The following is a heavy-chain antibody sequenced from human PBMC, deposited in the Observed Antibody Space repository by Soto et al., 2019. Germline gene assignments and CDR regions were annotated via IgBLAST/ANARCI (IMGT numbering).Heavy chain of an antibody. V-gene: IGHV3-23*01. CDR3: AKARGAMVRGAAFYFDY. CDR1: GFTFTIYA. J-gene: IGHJ4*02. D-gene: IGHD3-10*01. CDR2: ITGSGGST. Sequence: GGPLRLSCAASGFTFTIYAMSWVRQAPGKGLEWVSAITGSGGSTYYADSVKGRFTISRDNSKNTLYLQMNSLRAEDTAVYYCAKARGAMVRGAAFYFDYWGQGTLVTVSS.